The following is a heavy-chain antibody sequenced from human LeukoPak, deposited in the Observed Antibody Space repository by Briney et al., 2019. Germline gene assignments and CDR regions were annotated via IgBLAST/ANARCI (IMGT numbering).Heavy chain of an antibody. J-gene: IGHJ4*02. D-gene: IGHD3-10*01. CDR1: GFTFSSYS. CDR2: IRYDGSNK. V-gene: IGHV3-30*02. Sequence: GSLRLSCAASGFTFSSYSMNWVRQAPGKGLEWVAFIRYDGSNKYYADSVKGRFTISRDNFKNTLYLQMNSLRAEDTAVYYCAFGSGSYIDSWGQGTLVTVSS. CDR3: AFGSGSYIDS.